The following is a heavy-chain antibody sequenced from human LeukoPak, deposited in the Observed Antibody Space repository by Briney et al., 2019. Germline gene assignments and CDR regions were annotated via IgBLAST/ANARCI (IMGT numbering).Heavy chain of an antibody. J-gene: IGHJ6*03. CDR1: GYTFTSYG. Sequence: ASVKVSCKASGYTFTSYGISWVRQAPGQGLEWMGWISGYNGDTEISQRIQGRVIMTTDTSTSTAYMELRSLRSDDKAVYYCARGGYSSSWYMRYYYYYMDVWGKGTTVTVSS. CDR3: ARGGYSSSWYMRYYYYYMDV. V-gene: IGHV1-18*01. CDR2: ISGYNGDT. D-gene: IGHD6-13*01.